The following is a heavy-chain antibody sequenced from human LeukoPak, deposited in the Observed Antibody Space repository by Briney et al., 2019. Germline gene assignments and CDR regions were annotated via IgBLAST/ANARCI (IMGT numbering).Heavy chain of an antibody. V-gene: IGHV5-51*01. J-gene: IGHJ4*02. CDR2: IYPNDSDT. D-gene: IGHD6-19*01. CDR3: ARQRSIYSSAWIFIDY. Sequence: GESLKISCKASGYTFTNFWIGWVRQMPGKGLEWMGIIYPNDSDTRYSPSFQGQVTISADKSINTAYLQWSSLKASDTAMYYCARQRSIYSSAWIFIDYWGQGTLVTVSS. CDR1: GYTFTNFW.